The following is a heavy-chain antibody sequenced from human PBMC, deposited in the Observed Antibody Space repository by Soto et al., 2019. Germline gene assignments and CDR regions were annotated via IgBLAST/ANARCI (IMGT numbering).Heavy chain of an antibody. CDR3: AHRRDATVRVPAAISAWFDP. J-gene: IGHJ5*02. Sequence: PTLVNPTQTLTLTCTFSGFSLSTSGEGVGWIRQPPGKALEWLALIFWDDDKRYNSSLRSRLTITKATSKNQVVLTLTNMDPVDTATYYCAHRRDATVRVPAAISAWFDPWGQGTQVTVSS. D-gene: IGHD2-2*01. CDR1: GFSLSTSGEG. CDR2: IFWDDDK. V-gene: IGHV2-5*02.